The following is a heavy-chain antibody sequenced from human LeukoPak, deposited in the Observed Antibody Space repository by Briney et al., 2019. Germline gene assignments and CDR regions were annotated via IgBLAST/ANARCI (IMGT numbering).Heavy chain of an antibody. CDR2: ISYDGSNK. CDR1: GFTFSSYG. CDR3: ARDPRITGTPDAFDI. V-gene: IGHV3-30*03. J-gene: IGHJ3*02. D-gene: IGHD1-20*01. Sequence: PGRSLRLSCAASGFTFSSYGMHWVRQAPGKGLEWVAVISYDGSNKYYADSVKGRFTISRDNSKNTLYLQMNSLRAEDTAVYYCARDPRITGTPDAFDIWGQGTMVTVSS.